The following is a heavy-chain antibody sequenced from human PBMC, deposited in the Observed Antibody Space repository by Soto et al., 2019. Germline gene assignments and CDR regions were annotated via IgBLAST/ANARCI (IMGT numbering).Heavy chain of an antibody. J-gene: IGHJ6*02. CDR1: GGTFSSYA. V-gene: IGHV1-69*13. CDR3: ARDFLWSRGYYYYYGMDV. CDR2: IIPIFGTA. Sequence: SVKVSCKASGGTFSSYAIGWVRQAPGQGLEWMGGIIPIFGTANYAQKFQGRVTITADESTSTAYMELSSLRSEDTAAYYCARDFLWSRGYYYYYGMDVWGQGTTVTVSS. D-gene: IGHD3-10*01.